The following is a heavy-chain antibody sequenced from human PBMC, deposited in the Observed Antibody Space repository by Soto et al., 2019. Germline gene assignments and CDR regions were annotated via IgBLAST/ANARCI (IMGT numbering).Heavy chain of an antibody. V-gene: IGHV3-23*01. CDR1: GFTFSPYA. CDR3: AKALNRDLSDFDS. D-gene: IGHD3-10*01. Sequence: EVQMLESGGGLVQPGGSLRLSCAASGFTFSPYAMTWVRQAPDKGLEWVSTISDSGANTYYADSMKGRFPFSRDNSKNTRYLQMNILRSDDTAVYYCAKALNRDLSDFDSCGQGTQVIVAS. J-gene: IGHJ4*02. CDR2: ISDSGANT.